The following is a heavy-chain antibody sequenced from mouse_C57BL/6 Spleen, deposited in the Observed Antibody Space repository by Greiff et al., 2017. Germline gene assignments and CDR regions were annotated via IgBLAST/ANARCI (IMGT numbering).Heavy chain of an antibody. CDR3: ASDYDYDGFAY. V-gene: IGHV2-6*01. J-gene: IGHJ3*01. CDR1: GFSLTSYG. D-gene: IGHD2-4*01. CDR2: IWGVGST. Sequence: VQLQESGPGLVAPSQSLSITCTVSGFSLTSYGVDWVRQSPGKGLEWLGVIWGVGSTNYNSALKSRLSIIKDNSKSQVFLKMNSLQTDDTAMYCCASDYDYDGFAYWGQGTLVTVSA.